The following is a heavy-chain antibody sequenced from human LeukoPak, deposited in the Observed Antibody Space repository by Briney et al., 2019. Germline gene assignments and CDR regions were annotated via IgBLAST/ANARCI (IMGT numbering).Heavy chain of an antibody. J-gene: IGHJ1*01. Sequence: MHLGGSLRLSCAASGFTVSSNYMSWVRQAPGKGLEWVSVIYSGGSTYYADSVKGRFTISRDNSKNTLCLQMNSLRAEDTAVYYCARGDYDILTGGEYFQHWGQGTLVTVSS. CDR3: ARGDYDILTGGEYFQH. D-gene: IGHD3-9*01. CDR2: IYSGGST. CDR1: GFTVSSNY. V-gene: IGHV3-53*01.